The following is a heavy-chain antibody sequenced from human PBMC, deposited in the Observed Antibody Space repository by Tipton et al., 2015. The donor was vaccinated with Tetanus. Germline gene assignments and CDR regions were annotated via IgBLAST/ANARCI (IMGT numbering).Heavy chain of an antibody. V-gene: IGHV4-59*11. J-gene: IGHJ3*02. D-gene: IGHD5-12*01. CDR1: GGSINSHH. CDR3: SRGGWLKASDAFDI. CDR2: FHFTGST. Sequence: LACSVSGGSINSHHWSWLRQAPGKGLEWIGYFHFTGSTNFNPSLQSRVTISGDTSKNQFSLTLRSVTADDTAVYYCSRGGWLKASDAFDIWGQGTLVTVSS.